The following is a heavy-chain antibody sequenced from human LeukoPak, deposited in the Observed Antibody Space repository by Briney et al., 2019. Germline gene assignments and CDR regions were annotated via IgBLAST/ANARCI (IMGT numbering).Heavy chain of an antibody. CDR1: GFTFSSYG. J-gene: IGHJ4*02. D-gene: IGHD3-10*01. CDR3: ARDALVVRGVITYYFDY. Sequence: SGRSLRLSCAASGFTFSSYGMHWVRQAPGKGLEWVAVIWYDGSNKYYADSVKGRFTISRDNSKNTLYLQMNSLRAEDTAVYYCARDALVVRGVITYYFDYWGQGTLVTVSS. V-gene: IGHV3-33*01. CDR2: IWYDGSNK.